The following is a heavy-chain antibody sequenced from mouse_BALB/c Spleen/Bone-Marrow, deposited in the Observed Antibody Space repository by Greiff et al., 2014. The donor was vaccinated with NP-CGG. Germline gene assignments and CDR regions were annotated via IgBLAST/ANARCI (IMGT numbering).Heavy chain of an antibody. CDR1: GYAFTNYL. D-gene: IGHD2-1*01. CDR3: ARRIYYAMGY. J-gene: IGHJ2*01. CDR2: LNPGSGGT. Sequence: VQLQQSGAELVRPGTSVKVFCKASGYAFTNYLIEWVKQRPGQGLEWIGVLNPGSGGTNYNEKFKGKATLTADKSSSTAYMQLSSLTSDDSAVYFCARRIYYAMGYWGQGTTLTVSS. V-gene: IGHV1-54*01.